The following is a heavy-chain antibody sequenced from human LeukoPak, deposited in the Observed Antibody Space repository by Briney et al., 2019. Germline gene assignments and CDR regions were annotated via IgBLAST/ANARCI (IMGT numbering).Heavy chain of an antibody. J-gene: IGHJ4*02. CDR1: GGSISSGDYY. D-gene: IGHD3-22*01. Sequence: SETLFLTCTVSGGSISSGDYYWSWIRQPPGKGLEWIGYIYYSGSTYYNPSLKSRVTISVDTPKNQFSLKLSSVTAADTAVYYCARAAFYDSSYFDYWGQGTLVTVSS. V-gene: IGHV4-30-4*01. CDR3: ARAAFYDSSYFDY. CDR2: IYYSGST.